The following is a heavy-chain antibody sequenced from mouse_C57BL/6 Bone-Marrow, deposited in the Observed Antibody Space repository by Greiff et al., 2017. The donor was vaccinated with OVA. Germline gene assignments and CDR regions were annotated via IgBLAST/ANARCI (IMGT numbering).Heavy chain of an antibody. Sequence: EVKVVESGGGLVQPGGSMKLSCVASGFTFSNYWMNWVRQSPEKGLEWVAQIRLKSDNYATHYAESVKGRFTISRDDSKSSVYLQMNNLRAEDTGIYYCTGGVPPWYFDVWGTGTTVTVSS. CDR3: TGGVPPWYFDV. CDR2: IRLKSDNYAT. V-gene: IGHV6-3*01. CDR1: GFTFSNYW. J-gene: IGHJ1*03.